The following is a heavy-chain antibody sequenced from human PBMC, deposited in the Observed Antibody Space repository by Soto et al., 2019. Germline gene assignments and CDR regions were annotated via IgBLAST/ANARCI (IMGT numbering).Heavy chain of an antibody. D-gene: IGHD2-21*01. J-gene: IGHJ6*02. CDR1: GETFSGFH. Sequence: QVQLQQWGAGLLKPSETLSLTCAVYGETFSGFHWSWIRQPPGKGLEWIGEINHSGTIHSGTANYNPSLKSRVTISVDTSKNQFSLKLSSVTAADTALYYCARARVEVKTGARYGMDVWGQGTSVTVSS. CDR2: INHSGTIHSGTA. V-gene: IGHV4-34*01. CDR3: ARARVEVKTGARYGMDV.